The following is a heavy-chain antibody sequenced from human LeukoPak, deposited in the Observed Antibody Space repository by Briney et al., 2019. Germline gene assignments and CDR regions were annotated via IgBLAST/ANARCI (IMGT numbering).Heavy chain of an antibody. CDR3: AREDYYGSGSWD. CDR2: IYSGGST. V-gene: IGHV3-66*01. CDR1: GFTVTSNY. D-gene: IGHD3-10*01. J-gene: IGHJ3*01. Sequence: GGSLRLSCAASGFTVTSNYMSWVRQAPGKGLEWVSVIYSGGSTFYADSVKGGFTTSRDNSKNTVYLQMNSLRAEDTAVYYCAREDYYGSGSWDWGQGTMVTVSS.